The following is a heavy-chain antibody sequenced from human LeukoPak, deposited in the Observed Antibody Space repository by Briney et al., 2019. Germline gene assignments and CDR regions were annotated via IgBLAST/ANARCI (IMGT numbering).Heavy chain of an antibody. CDR3: ARVAMDTSGYFQIDY. J-gene: IGHJ4*02. CDR1: GFTFSSYS. Sequence: GGSLRLSCAASGFTFSSYSMNWVRQAPGKGLEWVSSISSSSSYIYYADSVKGRFTISRDNAKNSLYLQMNSLRAEDTAVYYCARVAMDTSGYFQIDYWGQGTLVTVSS. V-gene: IGHV3-21*01. CDR2: ISSSSSYI. D-gene: IGHD3-22*01.